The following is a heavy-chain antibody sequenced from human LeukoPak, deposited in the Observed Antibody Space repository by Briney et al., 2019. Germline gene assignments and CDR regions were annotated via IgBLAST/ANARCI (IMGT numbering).Heavy chain of an antibody. V-gene: IGHV4-34*01. Sequence: SETLSLTCAVYGGSFSGYYWSWIRQPPGKGLEWIGEINHSGGTNYNPSLKSRVTISVDTSKNQFSLKLSSVTAADTAVYYCARGDYYDSSGYGPNWGQGTLVTVSS. CDR3: ARGDYYDSSGYGPN. CDR1: GGSFSGYY. J-gene: IGHJ4*02. D-gene: IGHD3-22*01. CDR2: INHSGGT.